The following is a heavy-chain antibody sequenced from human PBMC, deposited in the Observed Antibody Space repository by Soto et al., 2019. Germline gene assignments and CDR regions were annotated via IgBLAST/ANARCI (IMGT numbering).Heavy chain of an antibody. CDR3: AKDRTRRTSGYFCAY. CDR1: GFTFSTYA. J-gene: IGHJ4*02. Sequence: EVQLLESGGKLVQPGGSLTLSCAASGFTFSTYAMAWVRQAPGKGLEWVSGVSASGLNTDYADPVKGRFYISRDNSKNTVSLHMNSLRAEDTALYYCAKDRTRRTSGYFCAYWGQGTPVTVSS. D-gene: IGHD3-16*01. V-gene: IGHV3-23*01. CDR2: VSASGLNT.